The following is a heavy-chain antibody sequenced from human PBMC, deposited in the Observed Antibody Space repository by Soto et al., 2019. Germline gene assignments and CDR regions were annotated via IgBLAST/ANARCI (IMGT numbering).Heavy chain of an antibody. CDR2: ISGSSGTI. J-gene: IGHJ1*01. D-gene: IGHD2-8*02. CDR3: ARDDGYCACVSCCSVYFQH. CDR1: GFTFSSYS. V-gene: IGHV3-48*01. Sequence: EVQLLESGGGLVQPGGSLRLSCAASGFTFSSYSMNWVRQAPGKGLEWITYISGSSGTIYYADSVKGRFTISRDNAKNSLFLQMTSLRADDTAVYYCARDDGYCACVSCCSVYFQHWGQGTLVTVSS.